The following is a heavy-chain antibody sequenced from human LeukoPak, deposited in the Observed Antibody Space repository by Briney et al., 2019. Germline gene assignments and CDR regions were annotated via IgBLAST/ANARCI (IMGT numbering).Heavy chain of an antibody. V-gene: IGHV1-8*01. Sequence: GASVKVSCKASGYTFTSYDINWVRQATGQGLEWMGWMNPNSGNTGYAQKFQGRVTMTRNTSISTAHMELSSLRSEDTAVYYCARADNGYSYGPVLYYGMDVWGQGTTVTVSS. J-gene: IGHJ6*02. D-gene: IGHD5-18*01. CDR2: MNPNSGNT. CDR3: ARADNGYSYGPVLYYGMDV. CDR1: GYTFTSYD.